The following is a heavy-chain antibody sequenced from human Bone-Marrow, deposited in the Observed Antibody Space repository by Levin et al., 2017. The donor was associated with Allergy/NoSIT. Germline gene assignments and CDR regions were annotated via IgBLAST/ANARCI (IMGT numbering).Heavy chain of an antibody. V-gene: IGHV3-7*01. Sequence: QSGGSLRLSCAASGFTFSSYWMSWVRQAPGKGLEWVANINHDGSEKSYVDSVKGRFSITRDNAKDSLYLQINSLRAEDTAVYYCARDLVALTSGTHWFDPWGQGTLVSVSS. D-gene: IGHD6-13*01. J-gene: IGHJ5*02. CDR2: INHDGSEK. CDR3: ARDLVALTSGTHWFDP. CDR1: GFTFSSYW.